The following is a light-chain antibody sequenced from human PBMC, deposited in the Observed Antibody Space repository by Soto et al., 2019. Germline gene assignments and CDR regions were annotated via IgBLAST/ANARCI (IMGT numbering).Light chain of an antibody. Sequence: QSALTQPASVSGSPGQSITISCTGTNSDVGSYNRVSWYQQPPGTAPKLIIYDVNNRPSGVSYRFSGSKSGNTASLTISGLQAEDEADYYCNSYTTSETSVLGTGTKVTVL. V-gene: IGLV2-14*01. CDR1: NSDVGSYNR. CDR2: DVN. CDR3: NSYTTSETSV. J-gene: IGLJ1*01.